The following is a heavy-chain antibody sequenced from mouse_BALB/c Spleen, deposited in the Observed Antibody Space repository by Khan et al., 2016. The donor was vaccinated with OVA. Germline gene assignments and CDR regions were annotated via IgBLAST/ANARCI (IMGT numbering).Heavy chain of an antibody. D-gene: IGHD2-10*01. J-gene: IGHJ4*01. CDR2: IWSDGSK. Sequence: VELVESGPGLVAPSQSLSITCNTSGFTLTNYGVHWVRQPPGKGLEWMVGIWSDGSKTYYSAHYSRLTISKYNSKCQVFLKMNSLLTDDTAVYYCARQPYYHYNIMDYWGQGTSVTVSS. CDR1: GFTLTNYG. CDR3: ARQPYYHYNIMDY. V-gene: IGHV2-6-1*01.